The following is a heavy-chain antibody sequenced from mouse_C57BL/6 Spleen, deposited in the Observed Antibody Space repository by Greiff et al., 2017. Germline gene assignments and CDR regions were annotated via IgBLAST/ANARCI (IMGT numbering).Heavy chain of an antibody. CDR1: GFTFSNYW. Sequence: EVKLVESGGGLVQPGGSMKLSCVASGFTFSNYWMNWVRQSPEKGLEWVAQIRLKSDNYATHYAESVKGRFTISSDDSKSSVYLQMNNLRAADTGIYYCTGYDYDASSWFAYWGQGTLVTVSA. J-gene: IGHJ3*01. CDR2: IRLKSDNYAT. D-gene: IGHD2-4*01. CDR3: TGYDYDASSWFAY. V-gene: IGHV6-3*01.